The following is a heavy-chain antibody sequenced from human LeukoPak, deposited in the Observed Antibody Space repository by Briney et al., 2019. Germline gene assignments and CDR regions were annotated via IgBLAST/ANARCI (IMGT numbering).Heavy chain of an antibody. CDR1: GGSISSYY. J-gene: IGHJ4*02. D-gene: IGHD3-22*01. CDR3: ARQVMIALDY. V-gene: IGHV4-59*01. Sequence: SETLSLTCTVSGGSISSYYWSWIRQPPGKGLEWIGYIHYSGSTNYNPSLKSRLTISVDTSKNQFSLKLSSVTAADTAVYYCARQVMIALDYWGQGTLVTVSS. CDR2: IHYSGST.